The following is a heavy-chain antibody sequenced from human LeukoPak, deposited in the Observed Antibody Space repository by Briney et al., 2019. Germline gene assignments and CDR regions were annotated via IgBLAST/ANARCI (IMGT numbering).Heavy chain of an antibody. V-gene: IGHV3-7*03. CDR3: ARGLDAFDI. J-gene: IGHJ3*02. Sequence: GGSLRLSCAASGFTFSSFWMSWVRQVPGKGLEWVANIKQDGSEKYYVDSVKGRFTISRDNVKNSLFLQMNSLRAEDTAVYFCARGLDAFDIWGQGTLVTVSS. CDR2: IKQDGSEK. CDR1: GFTFSSFW.